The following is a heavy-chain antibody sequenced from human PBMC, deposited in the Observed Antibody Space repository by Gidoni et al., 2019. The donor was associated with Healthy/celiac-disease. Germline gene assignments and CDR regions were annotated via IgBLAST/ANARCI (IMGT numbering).Heavy chain of an antibody. D-gene: IGHD3-10*01. CDR2: IYPGDSDT. J-gene: IGHJ4*02. Sequence: EVQLVQSGADVPKRGESLKISGQGAGYRLISHWIGWVRQMPGKGLVCMGIIYPGDSDTRDSPSFQGQVTISADKSISTAYLQWSSLKASDTAMYYCARPGKYGSGSRAPFDYWGQGTLVTVSS. CDR1: GYRLISHW. CDR3: ARPGKYGSGSRAPFDY. V-gene: IGHV5-51*03.